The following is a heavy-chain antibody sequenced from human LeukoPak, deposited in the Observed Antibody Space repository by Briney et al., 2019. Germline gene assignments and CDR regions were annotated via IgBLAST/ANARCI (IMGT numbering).Heavy chain of an antibody. CDR1: GFTFSSYS. D-gene: IGHD3-9*01. J-gene: IGHJ6*02. Sequence: GGSLRLSCAASGFTFSSYSMNWVRQAPGKGLEWVSYISSSSSTIYYADSVKGRFTISRDNAKNSLYLQMNSLRAEDTAVYYCAREGDYDILTGYYMPHYYGMDVWGQGTTVTVSS. V-gene: IGHV3-48*04. CDR3: AREGDYDILTGYYMPHYYGMDV. CDR2: ISSSSSTI.